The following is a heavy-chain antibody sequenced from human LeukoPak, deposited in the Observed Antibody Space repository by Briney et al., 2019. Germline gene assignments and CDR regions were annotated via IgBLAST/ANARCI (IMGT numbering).Heavy chain of an antibody. CDR1: GFTFSSYG. Sequence: PGGSLRLSCAASGFTFSSYGIHWVRQAPGKGLEWMAVVSSDGSIKYYADSGKGRFTISRDTSKNTVYLQMNSLGTEDTAFYYCARGYSSSWLGYFDYWGQGTLVTVSS. J-gene: IGHJ4*02. CDR2: VSSDGSIK. V-gene: IGHV3-30*03. CDR3: ARGYSSSWLGYFDY. D-gene: IGHD6-13*01.